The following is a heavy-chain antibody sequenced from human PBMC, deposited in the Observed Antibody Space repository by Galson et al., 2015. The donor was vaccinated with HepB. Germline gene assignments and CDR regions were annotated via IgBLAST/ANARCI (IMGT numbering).Heavy chain of an antibody. V-gene: IGHV3-23*01. Sequence: SLRLSCAASGFTFSSYAMSWVRQAPGKGLEWVSAISGSGGSTYYADSVKGRFTISRDNSKNTLYLQMNSLRAEDTAVYYCAKVVSLYSGYDFGGTDYWGQGTLVTVSS. CDR3: AKVVSLYSGYDFGGTDY. J-gene: IGHJ4*02. CDR1: GFTFSSYA. CDR2: ISGSGGST. D-gene: IGHD5-12*01.